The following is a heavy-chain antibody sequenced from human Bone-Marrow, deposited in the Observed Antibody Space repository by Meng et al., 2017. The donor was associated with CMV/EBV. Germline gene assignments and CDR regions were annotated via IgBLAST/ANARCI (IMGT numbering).Heavy chain of an antibody. V-gene: IGHV4-34*01. D-gene: IGHD3-10*01. CDR1: GGSFSGYY. CDR3: ARPTGSFGNYAY. CDR2: VYYNGSP. J-gene: IGHJ4*02. Sequence: SETLSLTCAVYGGSFSGYYWSWIRQPPGKGLEWIGSVYYNGSPYYSPSLKGRVIISVDTSKNAFSLMVTSVTAADTATYYCARPTGSFGNYAYWGQGILVTVSS.